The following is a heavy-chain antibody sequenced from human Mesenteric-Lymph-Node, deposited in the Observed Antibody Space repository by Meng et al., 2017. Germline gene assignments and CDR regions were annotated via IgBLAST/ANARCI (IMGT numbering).Heavy chain of an antibody. D-gene: IGHD2-15*01. V-gene: IGHV4-38-2*02. Sequence: SESLSLTCAVSGYSISSGYYWGWIRQPPGKGLEWIGRIHTSGSTNYNPSLKSRVTMSVDTSKNQFSLKLSSVTAADTAVYYCARDSPNRSHLNWGQGTLVTVSS. CDR3: ARDSPNRSHLN. CDR1: GYSISSGYY. CDR2: IHTSGST. J-gene: IGHJ4*02.